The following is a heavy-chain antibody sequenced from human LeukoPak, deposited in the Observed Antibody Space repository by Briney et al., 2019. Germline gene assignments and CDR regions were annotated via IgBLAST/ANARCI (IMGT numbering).Heavy chain of an antibody. V-gene: IGHV4-34*01. D-gene: IGHD6-19*01. Sequence: SETLSLTCAVYGGSFSGYYWSWIRQPPGKGLEWIGEINHSGSTNYNPSLKSRVTISVDTSKNQFSLKLSSVTAADTAVYYCARMQGSRGWDVWGKGTTVTVSS. CDR1: GGSFSGYY. J-gene: IGHJ6*04. CDR3: ARMQGSRGWDV. CDR2: INHSGST.